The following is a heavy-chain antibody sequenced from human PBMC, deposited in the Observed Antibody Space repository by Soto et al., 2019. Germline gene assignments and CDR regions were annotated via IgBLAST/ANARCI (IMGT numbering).Heavy chain of an antibody. V-gene: IGHV3-11*06. CDR3: ARRITMVRGVKEYGMDV. CDR1: EFTFSDYY. D-gene: IGHD3-10*01. Sequence: VQLVESGGGLVKPGGSLRLSCAASEFTFSDYYMSWIRQAPGKGLEWVSYISSSSSYTNYADSVKGRFTISRDNAKNSLYLQMNSLRAEDTAVYYCARRITMVRGVKEYGMDVWGQGTTVTVSS. J-gene: IGHJ6*02. CDR2: ISSSSSYT.